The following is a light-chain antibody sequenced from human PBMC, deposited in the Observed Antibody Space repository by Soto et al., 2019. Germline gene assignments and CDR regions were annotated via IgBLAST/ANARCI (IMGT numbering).Light chain of an antibody. J-gene: IGLJ2*01. CDR1: ISNIGTNY. CDR2: IHD. CDR3: ASWDASLSGPV. V-gene: IGLV1-47*01. Sequence: QSVLTQPPSASGTPGQRVTISCSGSISNIGTNYVYWYQQLPGTSPKLLIFIHDQRPSGVPDRFSGSRSGTSASLAISGLRSEDEADYYCASWDASLSGPVFGGGTKLTFL.